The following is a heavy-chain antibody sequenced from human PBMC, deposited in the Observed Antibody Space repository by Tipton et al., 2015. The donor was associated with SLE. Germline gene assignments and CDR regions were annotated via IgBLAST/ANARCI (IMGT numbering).Heavy chain of an antibody. CDR2: IKSKTDGGTT. CDR3: TTDRSSGWYGDYFDY. V-gene: IGHV3-15*01. J-gene: IGHJ4*02. CDR1: GFTFSSYG. Sequence: GSLRLSCAASGFTFSSYGMHWVRQAPGKGLEWVGRIKSKTDGGTTDYAAPVKGRFTISRDDSKNTLYLQMNSLKTEDTAVYYCTTDRSSGWYGDYFDYWGQGTLVTVSS. D-gene: IGHD6-19*01.